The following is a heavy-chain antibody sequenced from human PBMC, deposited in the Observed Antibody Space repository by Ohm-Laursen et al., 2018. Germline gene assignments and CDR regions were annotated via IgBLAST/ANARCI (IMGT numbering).Heavy chain of an antibody. CDR3: AKDIHRLLWFGGGLDY. V-gene: IGHV3-9*01. CDR1: GFTFDDYA. Sequence: SLRLSCTASGFTFDDYAMHWVRQAPGKGLEWVSGISWNSGSIGYADSVKGRFTISRDNAKNSLYLQMNSLRAEDTALYYCAKDIHRLLWFGGGLDYWGQGTLVTVSS. J-gene: IGHJ4*02. CDR2: ISWNSGSI. D-gene: IGHD3-10*01.